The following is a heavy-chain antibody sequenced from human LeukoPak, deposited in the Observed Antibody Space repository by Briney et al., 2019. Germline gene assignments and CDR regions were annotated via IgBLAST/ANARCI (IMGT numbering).Heavy chain of an antibody. CDR2: IRYDGSNK. V-gene: IGHV3-30*02. Sequence: GGSLRLSCAASGFTFSSYGMHWVRQAPGKGLEWVAFIRYDGSNKYYADSVKGRFTISRDNSKNTLYLQMNSLRAEDTAVYYCAKEAEPYYYDAKTLDYWGQGTLVTVSS. CDR3: AKEAEPYYYDAKTLDY. CDR1: GFTFSSYG. J-gene: IGHJ4*02. D-gene: IGHD3-22*01.